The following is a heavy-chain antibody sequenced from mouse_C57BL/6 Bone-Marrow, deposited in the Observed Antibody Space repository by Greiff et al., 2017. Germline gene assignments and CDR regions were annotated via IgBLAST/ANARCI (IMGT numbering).Heavy chain of an antibody. V-gene: IGHV1-61*01. CDR1: GYTFTSYW. D-gene: IGHD1-1*01. Sequence: VQLQQPGAELVRPGSSVKLSCKASGYTFTSYWMDWVKQRPGQGLEWIGNIYPSDSETHYNQKFKDKATLTVDKSSSTAYMQLSSLTSEDSAVYYCARDTTGYGDVWGTGTTVTVSS. J-gene: IGHJ1*03. CDR3: ARDTTGYGDV. CDR2: IYPSDSET.